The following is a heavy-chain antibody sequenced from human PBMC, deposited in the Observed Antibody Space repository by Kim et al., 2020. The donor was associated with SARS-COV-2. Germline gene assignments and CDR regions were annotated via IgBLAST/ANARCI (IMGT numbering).Heavy chain of an antibody. CDR3: AGETYYYDSSGYYYSGMDV. CDR2: IYYSGST. CDR1: GGSISSYY. Sequence: SETLSLTCTVSGGSISSYYWSWIRQPPVKGLEWIGYIYYSGSTNYNPSLKSRVTISVDTSKNQFSLKLSSVTAADTAVYYCAGETYYYDSSGYYYSGMDVWGHGTTVTVSS. V-gene: IGHV4-59*01. D-gene: IGHD3-22*01. J-gene: IGHJ6*02.